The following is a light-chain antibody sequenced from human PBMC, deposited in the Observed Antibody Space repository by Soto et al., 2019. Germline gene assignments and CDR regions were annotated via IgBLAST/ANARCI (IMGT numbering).Light chain of an antibody. V-gene: IGKV1-5*01. CDR3: QQYNRYSLT. CDR1: QSISSW. CDR2: DAS. Sequence: DIQMTQSPSTLSASVGDRVTITCRASQSISSWLAWYQQKPGKAPKLLIYDASCLESGVPSRFSGSGSYTEFTLTINNLQPDDFATYHCQQYNRYSLTFGGGTKVEIK. J-gene: IGKJ4*01.